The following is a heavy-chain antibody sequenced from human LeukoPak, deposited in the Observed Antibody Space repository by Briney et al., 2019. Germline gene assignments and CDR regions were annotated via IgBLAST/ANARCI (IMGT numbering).Heavy chain of an antibody. Sequence: PGGSLRLSCAASGFTFSSYSMNWVRQAPGKGLEWVSYISSSSSTIYYADSVKGRFTISRDNAKNSLYLQMNSLRAEDTAVYYCARGRQDGDYDSEYFQHWGQGTLVTVSS. D-gene: IGHD4-17*01. CDR1: GFTFSSYS. V-gene: IGHV3-48*01. J-gene: IGHJ1*01. CDR3: ARGRQDGDYDSEYFQH. CDR2: ISSSSSTI.